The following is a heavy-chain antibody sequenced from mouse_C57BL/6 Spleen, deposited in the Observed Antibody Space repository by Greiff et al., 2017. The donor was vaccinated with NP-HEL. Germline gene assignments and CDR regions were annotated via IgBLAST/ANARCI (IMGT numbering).Heavy chain of an antibody. Sequence: DVKLVESGGRLVQPGESLKLSCESNEYEFPSHDMSWVRKTPEKRLELVAAINSDGGSTYYPDTMERRFIISRDNTKKTLYLQMSSLRSEDTALYYCARGNWDGGFAYWGQGTLVTVSA. J-gene: IGHJ3*01. CDR1: EYEFPSHD. V-gene: IGHV5-2*01. CDR3: ARGNWDGGFAY. D-gene: IGHD4-1*01. CDR2: INSDGGST.